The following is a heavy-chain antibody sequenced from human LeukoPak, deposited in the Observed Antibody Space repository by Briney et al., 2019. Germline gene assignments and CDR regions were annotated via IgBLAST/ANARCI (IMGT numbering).Heavy chain of an antibody. CDR3: ARALHCSSTSCFNNWFDP. V-gene: IGHV1-69*02. CDR1: GGTFSSYT. D-gene: IGHD2-2*01. Sequence: ASVKVSCKASGGTFSSYTISWVRQAPGQGLEWMGRIIPILGIANYAQKFQGRVTITADKSTSTAYMELSSLRSEDTAVYYCARALHCSSTSCFNNWFDPWGQGTLVTVSS. J-gene: IGHJ5*02. CDR2: IIPILGIA.